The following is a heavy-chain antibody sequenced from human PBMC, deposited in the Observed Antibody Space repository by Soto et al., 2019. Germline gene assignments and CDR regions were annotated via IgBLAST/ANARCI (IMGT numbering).Heavy chain of an antibody. V-gene: IGHV4-4*07. Sequence: LSLTCTVSGGSISSYYWTWIRQPSGKGLEWTGRIYTSGSTNYNPSLKSRVTLSVDTSKNQFSLKLISVTAADTAVYYCARDLKFGQADYWGQGSQVTVSS. CDR3: ARDLKFGQADY. CDR2: IYTSGST. J-gene: IGHJ4*02. D-gene: IGHD3-10*01. CDR1: GGSISSYY.